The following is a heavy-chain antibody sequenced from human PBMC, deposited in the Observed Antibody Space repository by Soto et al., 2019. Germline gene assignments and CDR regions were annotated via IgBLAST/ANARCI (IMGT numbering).Heavy chain of an antibody. CDR3: ARESIAAAGEDYFDY. V-gene: IGHV4-59*01. D-gene: IGHD6-13*01. J-gene: IGHJ4*02. CDR2: IYYSGST. CDR1: GGSISSYY. Sequence: PSETLSLTCTVSGGSISSYYWSWIRQPPGKGLEWIGYIYYSGSTNYNPSLKSRVTISVDTSKNQFSLKLSSVTAADTAVYYCARESIAAAGEDYFDYWGQGTLVTVSS.